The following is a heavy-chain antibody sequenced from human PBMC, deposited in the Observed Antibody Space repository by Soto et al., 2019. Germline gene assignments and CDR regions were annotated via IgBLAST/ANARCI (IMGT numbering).Heavy chain of an antibody. CDR1: GFTFSSYG. Sequence: GGSLRLSCAASGFTFSSYGMHWVRQAPGKALEWVAVIWYDGSDKYYAASVKGRFTISRDNSKNTLYLQMNSLRAEDTAVYYCARDSPFDSWGQGTLVTVSS. V-gene: IGHV3-33*01. CDR3: ARDSPFDS. J-gene: IGHJ4*02. CDR2: IWYDGSDK.